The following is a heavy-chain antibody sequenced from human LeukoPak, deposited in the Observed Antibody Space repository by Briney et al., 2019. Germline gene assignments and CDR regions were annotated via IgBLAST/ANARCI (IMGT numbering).Heavy chain of an antibody. Sequence: GGSLRLSCAASGYTFSSYGMSWVRQAPGKGLEWVSAISGSGGSTYYADSVKGRFTISRDNAKNSLYLQMNSLRAEDTAVYYCAREGSYPFDYWGQGTLDTVSS. CDR2: ISGSGGST. CDR3: AREGSYPFDY. J-gene: IGHJ4*02. V-gene: IGHV3-23*01. CDR1: GYTFSSYG.